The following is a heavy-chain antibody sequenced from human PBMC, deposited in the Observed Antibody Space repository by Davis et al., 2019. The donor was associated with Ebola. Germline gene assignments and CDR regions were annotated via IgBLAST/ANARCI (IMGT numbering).Heavy chain of an antibody. V-gene: IGHV3-74*01. Sequence: PGGSLRLSCAASGFTFSSYWMHWVRQAPGKGLVWVSRINSDGSSTSYAYSVKGRFTISRDNAKNPLYLQMNSLRAEDTAVYYCARVGYSTEFDYWGQGTLVTVSS. J-gene: IGHJ4*02. CDR1: GFTFSSYW. CDR3: ARVGYSTEFDY. CDR2: INSDGSST. D-gene: IGHD4-11*01.